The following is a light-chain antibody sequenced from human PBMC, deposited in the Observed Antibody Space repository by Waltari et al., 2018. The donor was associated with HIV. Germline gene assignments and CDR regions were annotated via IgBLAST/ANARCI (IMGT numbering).Light chain of an antibody. CDR3: AAWDNKLSGAV. J-gene: IGLJ2*01. CDR2: DMG. CDR1: SSNIGTNS. V-gene: IGLV1-51*01. Sequence: QSVLTQPPSVSAAAGQKVTISCSGSSSNIGTNSLAWYKQVPGTAPKPLIYDMGSRFPGFSDRFSGSQSGTSATLGSSGLQTGDEADYYCAAWDNKLSGAVFGGGTKLTVL.